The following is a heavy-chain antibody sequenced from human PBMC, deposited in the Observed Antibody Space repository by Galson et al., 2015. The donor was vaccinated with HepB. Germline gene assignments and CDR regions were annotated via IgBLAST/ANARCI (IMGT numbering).Heavy chain of an antibody. V-gene: IGHV3-7*01. CDR2: IKQDGSEK. Sequence: SLRLSCAASGFTFSNYWMSWVRQAPGKGLEWVANIKQDGSEKLYVDSVEGRFTISRDNAKNSLYLQMNSLRVEDTAVYYCANLQPAPPYYYDSSGPYYFDYWGQGTLVTVSS. J-gene: IGHJ4*02. CDR3: ANLQPAPPYYYDSSGPYYFDY. CDR1: GFTFSNYW. D-gene: IGHD3-22*01.